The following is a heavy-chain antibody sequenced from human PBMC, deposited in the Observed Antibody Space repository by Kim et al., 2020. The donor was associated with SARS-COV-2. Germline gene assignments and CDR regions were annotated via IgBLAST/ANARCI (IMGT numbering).Heavy chain of an antibody. D-gene: IGHD6-19*01. Sequence: GGSLRLSCAASGFTFSSYCMSWVRQAPGKGLEWVANIKQDGSEKYYVDSVKGRFTISRDKAKNSLYLQMNSLRAEDTAVYYCARVGHSSGWYRGYYFDYWGQATLVTVSS. J-gene: IGHJ4*02. V-gene: IGHV3-7*01. CDR2: IKQDGSEK. CDR1: GFTFSSYC. CDR3: ARVGHSSGWYRGYYFDY.